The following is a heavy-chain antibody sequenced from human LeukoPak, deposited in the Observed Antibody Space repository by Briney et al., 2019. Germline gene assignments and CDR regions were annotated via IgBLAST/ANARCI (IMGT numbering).Heavy chain of an antibody. V-gene: IGHV4-39*07. J-gene: IGHJ4*02. CDR3: ARIRTLTYNWNYGGTFDY. CDR2: IYYSGST. CDR1: GGSISSSSYY. Sequence: SETLSLTCTVSGGSISSSSYYWGWIRQPPGKGLEWIGSIYYSGSTYYNPSLKSRVTISVDTSKNQFSLKLSSVTAADTAVYYCARIRTLTYNWNYGGTFDYWGQGTLVTVSS. D-gene: IGHD1-7*01.